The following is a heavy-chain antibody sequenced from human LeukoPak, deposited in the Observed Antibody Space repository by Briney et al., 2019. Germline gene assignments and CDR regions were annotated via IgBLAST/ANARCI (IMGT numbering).Heavy chain of an antibody. V-gene: IGHV4-30-2*01. CDR2: IYHSGST. Sequence: SETLSLTCTVSGGSISSGGYYWSWIRQPPGKGLEWIVYIYHSGSTYYNPSLKIRVTISVDRSKNQFSLKLSSVTAADTAVYYCARAPEGDDFWSGYSLDAFDIWGQGTMVTVSS. CDR3: ARAPEGDDFWSGYSLDAFDI. J-gene: IGHJ3*02. D-gene: IGHD3-3*01. CDR1: GGSISSGGYY.